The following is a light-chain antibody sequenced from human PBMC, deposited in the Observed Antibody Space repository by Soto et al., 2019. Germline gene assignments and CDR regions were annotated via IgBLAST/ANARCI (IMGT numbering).Light chain of an antibody. J-gene: IGKJ2*01. CDR1: QSVRNNY. CDR2: DAS. CDR3: QRYDSSPYT. Sequence: EIVLTQSPGTLSLSPGERATLSCRASQSVRNNYLAWFQQKPGQAPRLLIYDASSRATGIPDRFSGSGSGTDFTLTISRLEPEDFAVYCCQRYDSSPYTFGQGTKLEIK. V-gene: IGKV3-20*01.